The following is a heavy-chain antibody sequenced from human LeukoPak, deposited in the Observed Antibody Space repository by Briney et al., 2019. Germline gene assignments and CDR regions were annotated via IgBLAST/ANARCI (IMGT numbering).Heavy chain of an antibody. J-gene: IGHJ4*02. Sequence: HPGGSLRLSCAASGFTFSSYTMHWVRQAPGKGLEWVALISYDGSNKYYADSVKGRFTISRDNSKNTLYLQMNSLRAEDTAVYSCARDTIAAALYYFDYWGQGTLVTVSS. CDR1: GFTFSSYT. D-gene: IGHD6-13*01. V-gene: IGHV3-30-3*01. CDR2: ISYDGSNK. CDR3: ARDTIAAALYYFDY.